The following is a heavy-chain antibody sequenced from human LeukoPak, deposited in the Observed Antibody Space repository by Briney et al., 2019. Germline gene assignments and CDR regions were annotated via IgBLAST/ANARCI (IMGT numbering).Heavy chain of an antibody. CDR2: IIPILGIA. Sequence: SVKVSCKASGGTFSSYTISWVRQAPGQGLEWMGRIIPILGIANYAQKFQGRVTITADKSTSTAYMELRSLRSDDTAVYYCARDGEISDGSGSYPPFDYWGQGTLVTVSS. CDR3: ARDGEISDGSGSYPPFDY. D-gene: IGHD3-10*01. J-gene: IGHJ4*02. CDR1: GGTFSSYT. V-gene: IGHV1-69*04.